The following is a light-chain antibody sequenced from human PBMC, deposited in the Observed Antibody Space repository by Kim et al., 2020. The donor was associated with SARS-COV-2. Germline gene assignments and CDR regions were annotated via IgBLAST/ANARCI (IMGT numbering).Light chain of an antibody. V-gene: IGKV1-33*01. Sequence: DIQMTQSPSFLSASVGDRVTITCQASQDISTYLNWYQQKPGKAPKLLISGASNLETGVPSRFSGSGSGTEYAFTISSLQPEDIAMYFCQQYENFPLTFGGGTKVEVK. CDR2: GAS. J-gene: IGKJ4*01. CDR3: QQYENFPLT. CDR1: QDISTY.